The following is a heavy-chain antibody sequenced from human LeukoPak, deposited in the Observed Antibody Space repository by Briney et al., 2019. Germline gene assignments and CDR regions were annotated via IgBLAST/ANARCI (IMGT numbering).Heavy chain of an antibody. CDR3: ANWATVVT. CDR2: INHSGST. D-gene: IGHD4-23*01. J-gene: IGHJ5*02. CDR1: GGSFSGYY. Sequence: SETLSLTCAVYGGSFSGYYWSWIRQPPGKGLEWIGEINHSGSTYYNPSLKSRVTISVDTSKNQFSLKLSSVTAADTAVYYCANWATVVTWGQGTLVTVSS. V-gene: IGHV4-34*01.